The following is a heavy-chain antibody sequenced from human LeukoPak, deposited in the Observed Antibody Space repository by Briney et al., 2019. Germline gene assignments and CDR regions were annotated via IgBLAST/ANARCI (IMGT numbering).Heavy chain of an antibody. CDR1: GFTFSSYS. J-gene: IGHJ4*02. CDR2: IYSGGST. V-gene: IGHV3-53*01. D-gene: IGHD4-17*01. CDR3: ANEIRPNDY. Sequence: GGSLRLSCAASGFTFSSYSMNWVRQAPGKGLEWVSVIYSGGSTYYADSVKGRFTISRDNSKNTLYLQMNSLRAEDTAVYYCANEIRPNDYWGQGTQVTVSS.